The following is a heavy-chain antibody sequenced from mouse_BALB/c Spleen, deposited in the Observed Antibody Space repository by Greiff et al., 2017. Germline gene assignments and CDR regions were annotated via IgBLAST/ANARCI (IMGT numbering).Heavy chain of an antibody. CDR2: INPGSGGT. CDR3: AREGLLSSPYYYAMDY. V-gene: IGHV1-54*01. Sequence: QVQLQQSGAELVRPGTSVKVSCKASGYAFTNYLIEWVKQRPGQGLEWIGVINPGSGGTNYNEKFKGKATLTADKSSSTAYMQLSSLTSDDSAVYFCAREGLLSSPYYYAMDYWGQGTSVTVSS. CDR1: GYAFTNYL. D-gene: IGHD2-1*01. J-gene: IGHJ4*01.